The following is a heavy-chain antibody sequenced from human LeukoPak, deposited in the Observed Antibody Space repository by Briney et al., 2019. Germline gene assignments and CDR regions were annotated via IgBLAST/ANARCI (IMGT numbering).Heavy chain of an antibody. V-gene: IGHV3-66*01. CDR1: GFTDRILY. D-gene: IGHD1-1*01. CDR3: ARDRGLRYGIYGMDV. CDR2: IYSGGGT. J-gene: IGHJ6*02. Sequence: GGSLRLFCAASGFTDRILYMNCARHAPGRGLEEVSLIYSGGGTYYADSVKGRFTISRDNSKNTLYLQMNSLRAEDTAVYYCARDRGLRYGIYGMDVWGQGTMVTVSS.